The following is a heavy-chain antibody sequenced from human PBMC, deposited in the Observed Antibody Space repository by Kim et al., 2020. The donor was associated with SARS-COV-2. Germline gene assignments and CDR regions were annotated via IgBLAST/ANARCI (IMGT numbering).Heavy chain of an antibody. CDR1: GGSFSGSY. Sequence: SETLSLTCAVYGGSFSGSYWSWIRQPPGKGLEWIGAINHSGSTDYNPSLKSRVTISADTSKNQFSLRLSSVTAADTAVYYCARNGFCSSARCYVWFDPRGQGTLVTVSS. CDR3: ARNGFCSSARCYVWFDP. D-gene: IGHD2-2*03. V-gene: IGHV4-34*01. J-gene: IGHJ5*02. CDR2: INHSGST.